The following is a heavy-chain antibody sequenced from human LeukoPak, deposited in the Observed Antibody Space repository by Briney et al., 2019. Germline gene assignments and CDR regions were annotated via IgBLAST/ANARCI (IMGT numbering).Heavy chain of an antibody. CDR2: ISSSSSYI. CDR3: ARDQGIGYCSGGSCPYGTDV. V-gene: IGHV3-21*01. J-gene: IGHJ6*02. CDR1: GFIFNNYN. Sequence: GGSLRLSCAASGFIFNNYNMNWVRQAPGKGLEWVSLISSSSSYIYYADSVKGRFTISRDNAKNSLYLQMNSLRAEDTAAYYCARDQGIGYCSGGSCPYGTDVWGQGTTVTVSS. D-gene: IGHD2-15*01.